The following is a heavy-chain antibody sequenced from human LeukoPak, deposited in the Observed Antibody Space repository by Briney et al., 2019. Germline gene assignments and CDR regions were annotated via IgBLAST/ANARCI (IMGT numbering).Heavy chain of an antibody. CDR1: GFTVSSNH. Sequence: PGGSLRLSCAASGFTVSSNHMSWVRQAPGKGLEWVSVIYSGGSTYYADSVKGRFTISRHNSKNTLYLQMNSLRAEDTAVYYCATQSPGYCSSTSCHQNYYYYYGMDVWGQGTTVTVSS. V-gene: IGHV3-53*04. D-gene: IGHD2-2*01. J-gene: IGHJ6*02. CDR2: IYSGGST. CDR3: ATQSPGYCSSTSCHQNYYYYYGMDV.